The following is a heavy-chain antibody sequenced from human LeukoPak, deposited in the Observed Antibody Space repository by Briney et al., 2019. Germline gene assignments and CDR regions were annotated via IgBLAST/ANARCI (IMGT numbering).Heavy chain of an antibody. CDR2: IKQDGSEK. J-gene: IGHJ4*02. Sequence: GSLRLSCAASGFTFSGFWMSWVRQAPGKGLEWVAKIKQDGSEKYYVDSVKGRFTISRDNAKNSLYLQMNSLRAEDAAVYYCVRDGGYDSSTLFEYWGQGTVVTVSS. CDR3: VRDGGYDSSTLFEY. D-gene: IGHD3-22*01. V-gene: IGHV3-7*01. CDR1: GFTFSGFW.